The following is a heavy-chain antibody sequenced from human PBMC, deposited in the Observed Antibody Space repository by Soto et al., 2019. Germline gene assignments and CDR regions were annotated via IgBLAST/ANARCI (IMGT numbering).Heavy chain of an antibody. CDR1: GFTFSSYA. CDR2: ISGSGGST. D-gene: IGHD3-10*01. J-gene: IGHJ4*02. CDR3: SKDLQLWFGESH. Sequence: GGSLSLSCAASGFTFSSYAMSWVRQAPGKGLEWVSAISGSGGSTYYADSVKGRFTISRDNSKNTLYLQMNSLRAEDTAVYYCSKDLQLWFGESHWGQGTLVTVAS. V-gene: IGHV3-23*01.